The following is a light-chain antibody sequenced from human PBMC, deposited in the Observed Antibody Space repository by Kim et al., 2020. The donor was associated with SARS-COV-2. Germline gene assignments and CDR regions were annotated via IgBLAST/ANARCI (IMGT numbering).Light chain of an antibody. CDR1: HNINDR. CDR2: KAS. V-gene: IGKV1-5*03. J-gene: IGKJ1*01. Sequence: GHRVTITCRASHNINDRLAWYQQKPGKAPKLLIYKASTLETGVSSRFSGSASGTEFTLTIFSLQPDDFATHYCQQYYTYFPTFGQGTKVDIK. CDR3: QQYYTYFPT.